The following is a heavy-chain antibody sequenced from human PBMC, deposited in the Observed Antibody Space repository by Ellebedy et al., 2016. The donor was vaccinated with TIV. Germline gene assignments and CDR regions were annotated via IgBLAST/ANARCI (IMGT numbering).Heavy chain of an antibody. V-gene: IGHV3-21*01. CDR3: AKDPVGYDILTGYCDH. CDR1: GFTFSSYS. J-gene: IGHJ4*02. D-gene: IGHD3-9*01. CDR2: ISSSSSYI. Sequence: GESLKISCAASGFTFSSYSMNWVRQAPGKGLEWVSSISSSSSYIYYADSVKGRFTISRDNAKNSLYLQMNSLRAEDTAVYYCAKDPVGYDILTGYCDHWGQGTLVTVSS.